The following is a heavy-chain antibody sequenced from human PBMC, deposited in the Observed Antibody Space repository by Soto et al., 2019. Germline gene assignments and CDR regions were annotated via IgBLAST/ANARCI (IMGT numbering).Heavy chain of an antibody. CDR2: IIPILGIA. D-gene: IGHD4-17*01. J-gene: IGHJ4*02. CDR3: ARGSYGGNFDY. CDR1: GGTFSSYT. Sequence: QVQLVQSGAEVKKPGSSVKVSCKASGGTFSSYTISWVRQAPGQGLEWMGRIIPILGIANYAQKFQGRVTITADKSTSKAYMELSSLRSEDTAVYYCARGSYGGNFDYWGQGTLVTVSS. V-gene: IGHV1-69*02.